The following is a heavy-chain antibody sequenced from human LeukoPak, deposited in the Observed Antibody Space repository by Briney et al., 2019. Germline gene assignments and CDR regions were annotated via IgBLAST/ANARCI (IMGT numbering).Heavy chain of an antibody. Sequence: GRSLRLSCAASGFTFSSYAMSWVRQAPGKGLEWVSAISGSGGSTYYADSVKGRFTISRDNSKNTLYLQMNSLRAEDTAVYYCAKDKYSSSWFDPWGQGTLVTVSS. J-gene: IGHJ5*02. CDR1: GFTFSSYA. CDR2: ISGSGGST. CDR3: AKDKYSSSWFDP. V-gene: IGHV3-23*01. D-gene: IGHD6-13*01.